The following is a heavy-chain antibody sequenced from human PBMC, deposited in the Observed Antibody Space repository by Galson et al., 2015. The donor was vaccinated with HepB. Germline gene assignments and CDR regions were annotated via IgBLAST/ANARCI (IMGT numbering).Heavy chain of an antibody. V-gene: IGHV3-23*01. CDR3: AKVIAAGTLRGDAFDI. J-gene: IGHJ3*02. Sequence: SLRLSCAASGFTFSSYAMSWVRQAPGKGLEWVSAISGSGGSTYYADSVKGRFTISRDNSKNTLYLQMNSLRAEDTAVYYCAKVIAAGTLRGDAFDIWGQGTMVTVSS. CDR2: ISGSGGST. D-gene: IGHD6-13*01. CDR1: GFTFSSYA.